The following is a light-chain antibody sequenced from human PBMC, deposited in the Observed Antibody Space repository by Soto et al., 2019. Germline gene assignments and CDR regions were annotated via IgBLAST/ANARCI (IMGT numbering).Light chain of an antibody. CDR2: NVS. V-gene: IGLV2-14*01. CDR1: SSDVGGYNY. J-gene: IGLJ2*01. Sequence: QSALTQPASVSGSPGQSITISCTGTSSDVGGYNYVSWYQQHPGKAPQLIIYNVSNRPSGVSDRFSGSKSGNTASLIISGLQAEDEADYYCSSYTGTNSVLFGGGTKLTVL. CDR3: SSYTGTNSVL.